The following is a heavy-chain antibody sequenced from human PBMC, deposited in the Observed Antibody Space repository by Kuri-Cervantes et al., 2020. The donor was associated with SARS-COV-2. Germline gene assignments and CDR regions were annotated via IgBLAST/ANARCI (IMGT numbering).Heavy chain of an antibody. V-gene: IGHV3-7*03. CDR1: GFTFSSYW. J-gene: IGHJ4*02. D-gene: IGHD1-26*01. CDR3: ARPSLNTGSYFPD. CDR2: IDQDGYEK. Sequence: GGSLRLSCGASGFTFSSYWMGWVRQAPGKGLEWVANIDQDGYEKYFVDSVKGRFSIPRDNAKNSLFLQMNSLRDEDTVISFCARPSLNTGSYFPDWGQGTLVTVSS.